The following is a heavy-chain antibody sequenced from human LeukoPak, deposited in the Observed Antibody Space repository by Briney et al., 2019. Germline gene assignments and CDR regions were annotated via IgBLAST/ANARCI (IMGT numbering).Heavy chain of an antibody. J-gene: IGHJ6*03. Sequence: GGSLRLSCAASGFSFSSYGMNWVRQAPGKGLEWVSSISSSSSYIYYADSVKGRFTISRDNAKNSLYLQMNSLRAEDTAVYYCARAYSETYGLGYYYMDVWGKGTTVTISS. CDR1: GFSFSSYG. CDR3: ARAYSETYGLGYYYMDV. D-gene: IGHD1-26*01. CDR2: ISSSSSYI. V-gene: IGHV3-21*01.